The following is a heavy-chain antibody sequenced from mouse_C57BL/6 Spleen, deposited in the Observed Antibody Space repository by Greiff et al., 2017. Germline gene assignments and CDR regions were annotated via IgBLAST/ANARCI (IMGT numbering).Heavy chain of an antibody. Sequence: QVQLQQPGAELVKPGASVKMSCKASGYTFTSYWITWVKQRPGQGLEWIGDIYPGSGSTNYNEKFKSKATLTVDTSSSTAYMQLSSLTSEDSAVYDCAMGNIDSSGVFAYWGQGTLVTVSA. CDR1: GYTFTSYW. CDR2: IYPGSGST. V-gene: IGHV1-55*01. CDR3: AMGNIDSSGVFAY. D-gene: IGHD3-2*02. J-gene: IGHJ3*01.